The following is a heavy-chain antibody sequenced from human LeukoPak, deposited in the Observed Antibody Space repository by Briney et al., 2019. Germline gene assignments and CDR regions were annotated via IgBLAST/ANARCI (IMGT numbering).Heavy chain of an antibody. CDR2: IYSGGYSGGNT. CDR1: GFTVSSNY. CDR3: ARQGGGSTGSFDY. J-gene: IGHJ4*02. D-gene: IGHD3-10*01. V-gene: IGHV3-53*04. Sequence: GGLRLSCAASGFTVSSNYMSWVRQAPGKGLEWVSVIYSGGYSGGNTYYADSVKGRFTISRHNSKNTLYLQMNSLRAEDTAVYYCARQGGGSTGSFDYWGQGTLVTVSS.